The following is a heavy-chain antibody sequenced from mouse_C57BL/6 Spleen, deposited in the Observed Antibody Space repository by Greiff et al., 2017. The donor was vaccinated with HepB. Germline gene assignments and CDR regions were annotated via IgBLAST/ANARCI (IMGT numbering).Heavy chain of an antibody. CDR1: GFTFTDYY. CDR2: IRNKANGYTT. J-gene: IGHJ2*01. CDR3: ARDRLYASSYNYLDY. V-gene: IGHV7-3*01. D-gene: IGHD1-1*01. Sequence: EVQLVESGGGLVQPGGSLSLSCAASGFTFTDYYMSWVRQPPGKALEWLGFIRNKANGYTTEYSASVQGRFTISRDNSQSIRYLQMNALRAEVSATNYCARDRLYASSYNYLDYWGQGTTLTVSS.